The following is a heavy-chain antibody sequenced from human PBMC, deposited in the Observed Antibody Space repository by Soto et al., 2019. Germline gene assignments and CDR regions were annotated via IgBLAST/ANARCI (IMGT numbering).Heavy chain of an antibody. CDR1: GFTFSSYS. CDR2: ISSGSTYI. CDR3: ARDRGANDY. V-gene: IGHV3-21*01. Sequence: EVQLVGSGGGLVKPGGSLRLSCVGSGFTFSSYSMCWVRQAPGKGLEWVSSISSGSTYIYYPDSVKGRFTVSRDNAKNSLYLQMDSLRAEDTAVYFCARDRGANDYWGQGTLVTVSS. J-gene: IGHJ4*02. D-gene: IGHD3-10*01.